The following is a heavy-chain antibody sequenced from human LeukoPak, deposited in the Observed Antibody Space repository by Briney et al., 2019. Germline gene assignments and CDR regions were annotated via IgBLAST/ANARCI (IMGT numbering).Heavy chain of an antibody. CDR3: AREGSTGGYYDY. D-gene: IGHD2-8*02. J-gene: IGHJ4*02. Sequence: GESLKISCKGSGYSFTTYWIAWVRQMPGKGLEWMGIIYPGDSDTRYSPSLQGQVTISVDKSITTAYLQWSSLKASDGAMYYCAREGSTGGYYDYWGQGTLVTVSS. V-gene: IGHV5-51*01. CDR1: GYSFTTYW. CDR2: IYPGDSDT.